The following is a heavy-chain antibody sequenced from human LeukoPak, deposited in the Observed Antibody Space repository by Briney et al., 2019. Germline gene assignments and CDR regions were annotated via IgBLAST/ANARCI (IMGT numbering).Heavy chain of an antibody. V-gene: IGHV1-2*02. CDR1: GYTFTDCY. J-gene: IGHJ4*02. CDR2: FNPNSGDT. CDR3: ARERTIGRTTISGGINN. Sequence: GASVKVSCKASGYTFTDCYMHWVRHAPGQGLEWMGWFNPNSGDTNYAQKFQGRVRMTRDSSIGTAYMYLQDLRSDDTAVYSWARERTIGRTTISGGINNWGQEPLVTVSS. D-gene: IGHD4-11*01.